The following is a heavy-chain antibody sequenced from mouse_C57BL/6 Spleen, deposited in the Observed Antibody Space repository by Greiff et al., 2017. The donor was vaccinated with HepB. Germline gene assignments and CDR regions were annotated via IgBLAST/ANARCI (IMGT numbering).Heavy chain of an antibody. CDR2: IDPSDSYT. J-gene: IGHJ4*01. CDR1: GYTFTSYW. Sequence: VQLQQPGAELVRPGTSVKLSCKASGYTFTSYWMHWVKQRPGQGLEWIGVIDPSDSYTNYNQKFKGKATLTVDTSSSTAYMQLSSLTSEDSAVYYCAREGYGPYYYAMDYWGQGTSVTVSS. D-gene: IGHD2-2*01. CDR3: AREGYGPYYYAMDY. V-gene: IGHV1-59*01.